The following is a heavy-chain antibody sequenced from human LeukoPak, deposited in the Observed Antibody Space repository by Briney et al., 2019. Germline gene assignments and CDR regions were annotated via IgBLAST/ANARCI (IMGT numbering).Heavy chain of an antibody. CDR2: LYYSGST. V-gene: IGHV4-39*07. Sequence: SETLSLTCTVSGGSISSSSYYWGWIRQPPGKGLEWIGSLYYSGSTYYNASLKSRVTISVDTSKNQFSLRVSSVTAADTAVYYCASASTKTYYFDYWGQGTLVTVSS. D-gene: IGHD5-24*01. J-gene: IGHJ4*02. CDR3: ASASTKTYYFDY. CDR1: GGSISSSSYY.